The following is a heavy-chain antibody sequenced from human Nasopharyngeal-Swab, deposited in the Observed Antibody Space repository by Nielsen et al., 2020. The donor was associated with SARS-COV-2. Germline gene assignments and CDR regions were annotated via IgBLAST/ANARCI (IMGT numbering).Heavy chain of an antibody. V-gene: IGHV1-8*01. CDR1: GYTFTSYD. J-gene: IGHJ6*02. Sequence: ASVKVSCKASGYTFTSYDINWVRQATGQGLEWMGWMNPNSGNTGYAQKFQSRVTMTRNTSISTAYMELSSLRSEDTAVYYCARAGAAAPGVYYGMDVWGQGTTVTVS. CDR3: ARAGAAAPGVYYGMDV. CDR2: MNPNSGNT. D-gene: IGHD6-13*01.